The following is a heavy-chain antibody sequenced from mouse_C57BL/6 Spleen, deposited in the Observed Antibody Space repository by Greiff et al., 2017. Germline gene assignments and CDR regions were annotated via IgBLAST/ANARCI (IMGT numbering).Heavy chain of an antibody. D-gene: IGHD1-1*01. V-gene: IGHV1-42*01. CDR2: INPSTGGT. CDR1: GYSFTGYY. CDR3: ANYCGSSYRYCDV. Sequence: VQLQQSGPELVKPGASVKISCKASGYSFTGYYMNWVKQSPEKSLEWIGEINPSTGGTTYNQKFKAKATLTVDKSSSTAYMQLKSLTSEDTAVYYCANYCGSSYRYCDVWGTGTTVTVSS. J-gene: IGHJ1*03.